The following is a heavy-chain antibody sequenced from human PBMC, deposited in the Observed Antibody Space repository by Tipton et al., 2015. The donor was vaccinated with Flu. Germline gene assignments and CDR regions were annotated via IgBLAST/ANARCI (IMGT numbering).Heavy chain of an antibody. Sequence: TLSLTCTVSGGSISSYYWSWIRQPAGKGLEWIGRIYTSGSTNYNPSLKSRVTMSVDTSKNQFSLKLSSVTAADTALYYCARRSFSKTGTSKSGAFDVWGQGTMVTVSS. J-gene: IGHJ3*01. CDR1: GGSISSYY. D-gene: IGHD1-7*01. CDR3: ARRSFSKTGTSKSGAFDV. V-gene: IGHV4-4*07. CDR2: IYTSGST.